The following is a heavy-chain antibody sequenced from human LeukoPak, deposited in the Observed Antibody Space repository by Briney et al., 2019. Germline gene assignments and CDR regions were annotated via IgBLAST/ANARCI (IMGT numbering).Heavy chain of an antibody. Sequence: SVKVSCEASGGTFSSYAISWVRQAPGQGLEWMGGIIPIFGTANYAQKFQGRVTITADESTSTAYMELSSLRSEDTAVYYCASGRDLYYFDYWGQGTLVTVSS. CDR1: GGTFSSYA. D-gene: IGHD5-24*01. V-gene: IGHV1-69*13. J-gene: IGHJ4*02. CDR2: IIPIFGTA. CDR3: ASGRDLYYFDY.